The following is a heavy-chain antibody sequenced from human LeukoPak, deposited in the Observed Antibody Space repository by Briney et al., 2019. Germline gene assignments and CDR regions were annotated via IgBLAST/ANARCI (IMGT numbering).Heavy chain of an antibody. CDR2: INHSGST. D-gene: IGHD3-10*01. Sequence: SETLSLTCAVYGGSFSGYYWSWIRQPPGKGLEWIGEINHSGSTNYNLSPKSRVTISVDTSKNQFSLKLSSVTAADTAVYYCARLRITMVRGAKGYGMDVWGKGTTVTVSS. V-gene: IGHV4-34*01. CDR3: ARLRITMVRGAKGYGMDV. CDR1: GGSFSGYY. J-gene: IGHJ6*04.